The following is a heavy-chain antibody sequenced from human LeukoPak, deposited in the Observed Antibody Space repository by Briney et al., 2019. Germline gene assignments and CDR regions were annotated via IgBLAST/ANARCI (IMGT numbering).Heavy chain of an antibody. CDR2: INPSGGST. V-gene: IGHV1-46*01. Sequence: GASVKVSCKASGYTFTSYYMHWVRQAPGQGLEWLGRINPSGGSTSYAQKFQGRVTMTRDTSTSTVYMELSSLRSEDTAVYYCARCWSNGDYLLGYWGQGTLVTVPS. CDR3: ARCWSNGDYLLGY. CDR1: GYTFTSYY. D-gene: IGHD4-17*01. J-gene: IGHJ4*02.